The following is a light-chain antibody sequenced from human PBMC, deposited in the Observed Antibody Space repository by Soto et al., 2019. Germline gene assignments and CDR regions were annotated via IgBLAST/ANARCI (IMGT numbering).Light chain of an antibody. Sequence: QSVLTQPASVSVSPGQSIAISCTGTSSDVGGYKYVSWYQQHPAKVPKLMIYDVSNRPSGVSDRFSGSKSGNTASLTISGLQAEDEADYYCYSYTTSGTYVFGNGTKVTVL. CDR3: YSYTTSGTYV. CDR1: SSDVGGYKY. CDR2: DVS. J-gene: IGLJ1*01. V-gene: IGLV2-14*01.